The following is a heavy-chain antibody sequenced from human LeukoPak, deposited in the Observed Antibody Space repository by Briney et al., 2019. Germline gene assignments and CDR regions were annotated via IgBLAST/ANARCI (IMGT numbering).Heavy chain of an antibody. CDR2: IIPIFGTA. CDR3: AAVPSPGELSY. V-gene: IGHV1-69*13. D-gene: IGHD2-15*01. Sequence: SLKVSCKASGYTFTSYGISWVRQAPGQGLEWMGGIIPIFGTANYAQKFQGRVTITADESTSTAYMELSSLRSEDTAVYYCAAVPSPGELSYWGQGTLVTVSS. CDR1: GYTFTSYG. J-gene: IGHJ4*02.